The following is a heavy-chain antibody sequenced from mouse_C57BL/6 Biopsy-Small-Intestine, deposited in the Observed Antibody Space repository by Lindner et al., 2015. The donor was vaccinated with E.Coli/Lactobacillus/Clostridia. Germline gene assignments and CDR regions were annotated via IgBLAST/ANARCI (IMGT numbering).Heavy chain of an antibody. J-gene: IGHJ2*01. CDR2: IYPGDGDT. Sequence: VQLQESGAELVKPGASVKISCKASGYTFSNYWMNWVKQRPGKGLEWIGQIYPGDGDTNYNGKFKDKATLTADKSSSTAYMQLSSLTSEDSAVYFCVRGERGDFDYWGQGTTLTVSS. CDR1: GYTFSNYW. V-gene: IGHV1-80*01. CDR3: VRGERGDFDY.